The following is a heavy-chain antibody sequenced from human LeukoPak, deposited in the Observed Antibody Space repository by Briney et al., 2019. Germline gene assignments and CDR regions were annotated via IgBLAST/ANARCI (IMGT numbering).Heavy chain of an antibody. D-gene: IGHD3-22*01. CDR3: AKDLYYYDSSGYFPTHDAFDI. Sequence: PGGSLRLSCVASGFTFSSYAMSWVRQAPGKGLEWVSAISGSGGSTYYADSVKGRFTISRDNSKNTLYLQMNSLRAEDTAVYYCAKDLYYYDSSGYFPTHDAFDIWGQGTMVTVSS. J-gene: IGHJ3*02. CDR1: GFTFSSYA. CDR2: ISGSGGST. V-gene: IGHV3-23*01.